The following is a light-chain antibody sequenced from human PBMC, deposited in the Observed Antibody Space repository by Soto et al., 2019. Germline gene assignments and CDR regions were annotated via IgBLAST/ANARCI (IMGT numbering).Light chain of an antibody. Sequence: EIVLTQSPATLSLSPGERATLSCRASQSVSSYLAWYQQKPGQAPRLLIHGASTRATDIPARFSGSGSGTEFTLTITSLQSEDFAVYYCQQYHNWPPGLTFGGGTKVDIK. CDR3: QQYHNWPPGLT. V-gene: IGKV3-15*01. J-gene: IGKJ4*01. CDR1: QSVSSY. CDR2: GAS.